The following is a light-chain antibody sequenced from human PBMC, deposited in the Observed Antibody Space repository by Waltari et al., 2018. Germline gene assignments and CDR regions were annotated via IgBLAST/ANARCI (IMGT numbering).Light chain of an antibody. J-gene: IGKJ4*01. V-gene: IGKV1-NL1*01. CDR3: QQYASALWS. CDR1: QDITKS. Sequence: DIQMTQSPSSLSASLGDRVTITCRASQDITKSLAWYQQKPGKAPKLLLYAASRLESGVSRRFSGSGSGPEYTLTISSLQPKDFATYYCQQYASALWSFGGGTKVEIK. CDR2: AAS.